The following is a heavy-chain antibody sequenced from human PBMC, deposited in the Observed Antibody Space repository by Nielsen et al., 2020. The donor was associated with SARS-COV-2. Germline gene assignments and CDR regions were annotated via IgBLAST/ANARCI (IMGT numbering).Heavy chain of an antibody. CDR3: ARDQGGYSGYTYYYYYGMDV. J-gene: IGHJ6*02. CDR1: GFTFSSYW. D-gene: IGHD5-12*01. V-gene: IGHV3-74*01. CDR2: INSDGSST. Sequence: GESLKISCAASGFTFSSYWKHWVRQAPGKGLVWVSRINSDGSSTSYADSVKGRFTISRDNAKNTLYLQMNSLRAEDTAVYYCARDQGGYSGYTYYYYYGMDVWGQGTTVTVSS.